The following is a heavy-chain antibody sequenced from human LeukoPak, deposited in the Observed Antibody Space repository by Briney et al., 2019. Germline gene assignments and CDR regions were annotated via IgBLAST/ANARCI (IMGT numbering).Heavy chain of an antibody. J-gene: IGHJ4*02. CDR1: GFTFSSYG. V-gene: IGHV3-30*03. Sequence: GGSLRLPCAASGFTFSSYGMHWVRQAPGKGLEWVAVISYDGSNKYYADSVKGRFTISRDNSKNTLYLQMNSLRAEDTAVYYCATGIGYYFDYWGQGTLVTVSS. CDR3: ATGIGYYFDY. D-gene: IGHD3-10*01. CDR2: ISYDGSNK.